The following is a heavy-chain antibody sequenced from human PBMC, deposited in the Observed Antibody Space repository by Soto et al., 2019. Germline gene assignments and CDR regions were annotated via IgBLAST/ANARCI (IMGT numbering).Heavy chain of an antibody. V-gene: IGHV1-2*02. Sequence: ASVKVSCKASGYTFTGYYMHWVRQAPGQGLEWMGWINPNSGGTNYAQKFQGRVTMTRDTSISTAYMGLSRLRSDDTAVYYCARETLGRDGYNFHFDYWGQGTLVTVSS. CDR1: GYTFTGYY. J-gene: IGHJ4*02. D-gene: IGHD5-12*01. CDR3: ARETLGRDGYNFHFDY. CDR2: INPNSGGT.